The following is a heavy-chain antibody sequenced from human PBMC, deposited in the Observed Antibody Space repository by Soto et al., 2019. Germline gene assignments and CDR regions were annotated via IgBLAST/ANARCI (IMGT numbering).Heavy chain of an antibody. V-gene: IGHV4-34*01. D-gene: IGHD6-6*01. CDR1: GGSFSGYY. J-gene: IGHJ4*02. CDR2: INHSGST. CDR3: ARSHIVPRLFMYPYDS. Sequence: SETLSLTCAVYGGSFSGYYWSWIRQPPGKGLDWIGEINHSGSTNYNPSLKSRVTISVDTSKNQFSLKLSSVTAADTAFYYCARSHIVPRLFMYPYDSWGQGTLVTVSS.